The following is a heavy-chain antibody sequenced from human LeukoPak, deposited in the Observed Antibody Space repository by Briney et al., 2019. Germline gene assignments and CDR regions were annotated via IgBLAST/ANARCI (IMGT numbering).Heavy chain of an antibody. D-gene: IGHD2-15*01. CDR2: ISGSGGST. Sequence: GGSLRLSCAASGFTFSSYSMNWVRQAPGKGLEWVSGISGSGGSTYYADSVKGRFTISRDNSKNTLYLQMNSLRAEGTAVYYCARGPYCSGGTCYVLGAFDIWGQGTMVTVSS. CDR3: ARGPYCSGGTCYVLGAFDI. V-gene: IGHV3-23*01. J-gene: IGHJ3*02. CDR1: GFTFSSYS.